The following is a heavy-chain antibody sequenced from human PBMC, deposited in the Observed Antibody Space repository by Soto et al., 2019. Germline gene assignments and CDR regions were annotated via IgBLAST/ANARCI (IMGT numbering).Heavy chain of an antibody. J-gene: IGHJ6*02. CDR2: IYYSGYT. CDR1: GGSISSSSYY. Sequence: SETLSLTCTVSGGSISSSSYYWGWIRQPPGKGLEWIGSIYYSGYTYYNPSLKSRVTISVDKSKNQFSLKLSSVTAADTAVYYCARDSSSSGSGEVWGQGTTVTVSS. V-gene: IGHV4-39*07. CDR3: ARDSSSSGSGEV. D-gene: IGHD6-25*01.